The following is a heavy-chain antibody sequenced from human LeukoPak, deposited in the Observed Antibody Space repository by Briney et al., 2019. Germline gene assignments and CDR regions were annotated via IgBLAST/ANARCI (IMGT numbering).Heavy chain of an antibody. CDR3: ARGLIKGIAVAGTG. Sequence: SETLSLTCTVSGVSISSSSYYWGWVRQPPGKGLEWIGEINHSGSTNYNPSLKSRVTISVDTSKNRFSLKLRSVTAADTAVYYCARGLIKGIAVAGTGWGQGTLVTVSS. CDR2: INHSGST. V-gene: IGHV4-39*07. CDR1: GVSISSSSYY. D-gene: IGHD6-19*01. J-gene: IGHJ4*02.